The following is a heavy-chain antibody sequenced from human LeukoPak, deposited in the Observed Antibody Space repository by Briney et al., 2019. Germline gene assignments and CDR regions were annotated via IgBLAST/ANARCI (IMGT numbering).Heavy chain of an antibody. V-gene: IGHV3-23*01. D-gene: IGHD2-2*01. CDR2: FSGSCGST. CDR3: AKSIVVVPAAGDP. Sequence: GGSLRLSCAASGFTFSSYAMSWLRQAPGKGLEGVSAFSGSCGSTYYADSVKGRFTISRDNSKNTLYLQMNSLRAEDTAVYYCAKSIVVVPAAGDPWGQGTLVTVSS. J-gene: IGHJ5*02. CDR1: GFTFSSYA.